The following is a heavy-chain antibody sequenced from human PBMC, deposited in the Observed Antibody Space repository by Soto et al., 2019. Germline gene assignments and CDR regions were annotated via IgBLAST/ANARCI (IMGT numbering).Heavy chain of an antibody. J-gene: IGHJ3*01. CDR2: IYYSGST. D-gene: IGHD2-21*01. Sequence: QVQLQESGPGLVKTSETLSLTCTVSGVSISRYYWSWIRKPPGKGLEWIGYIYYSGSTNYNPSPKSRVTIAVDTSKNQFSLKLSSVTAADTAVYYCARVCGGAFDFWGQGTMVTVSS. CDR3: ARVCGGAFDF. CDR1: GVSISRYY. V-gene: IGHV4-59*01.